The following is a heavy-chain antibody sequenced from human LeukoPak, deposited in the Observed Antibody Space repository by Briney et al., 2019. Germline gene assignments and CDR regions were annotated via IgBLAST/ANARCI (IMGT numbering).Heavy chain of an antibody. J-gene: IGHJ4*02. D-gene: IGHD2-15*01. CDR1: GGSISGGSYY. Sequence: SETLSLTCTVSGGSISGGSYYWSWIRQPAGKGLEWIGRIYTRGSTNYNPSLKSRVTISVDTSKNQFSLKLSSVTAADTAVYYCARAPRWYYFDYWGQGTLVTVSS. CDR2: IYTRGST. CDR3: ARAPRWYYFDY. V-gene: IGHV4-61*02.